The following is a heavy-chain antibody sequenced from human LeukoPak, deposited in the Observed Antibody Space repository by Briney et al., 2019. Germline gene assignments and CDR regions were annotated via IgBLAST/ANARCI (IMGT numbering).Heavy chain of an antibody. CDR1: VFTVDDYA. J-gene: IGHJ6*02. V-gene: IGHV3-9*01. D-gene: IGHD2-2*01. CDR3: PKDGDCSSTSCRKVPYYYGMDV. CDR2: ISWNSGSI. Sequence: GGSLRLSCAASVFTVDDYAMHWVRQAPGKGLECASGISWNSGSIGYADSVKGRFPISRDNAKNSLYLQMNSLRAEDTALYYCPKDGDCSSTSCRKVPYYYGMDVWGQGTTVTVSS.